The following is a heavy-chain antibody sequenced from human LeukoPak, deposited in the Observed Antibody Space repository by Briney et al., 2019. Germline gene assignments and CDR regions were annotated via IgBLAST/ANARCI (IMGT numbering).Heavy chain of an antibody. J-gene: IGHJ4*02. V-gene: IGHV4-59*01. CDR1: GGSISTYY. CDR3: ARGSRGYSYG. CDR2: IYYSGST. D-gene: IGHD5-18*01. Sequence: KTSETLSLTCTVSGGSISTYYWSWIRQPPGKGLEWIGYIYYSGSTNYNPSLKSRVTISVDTSNNQFSLKLSSVTAADTAVYYCARGSRGYSYGWGQGTLVTVSS.